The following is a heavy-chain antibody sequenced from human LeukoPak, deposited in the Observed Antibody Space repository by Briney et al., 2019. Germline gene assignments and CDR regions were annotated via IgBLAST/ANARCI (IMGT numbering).Heavy chain of an antibody. CDR2: INAGNGNT. CDR3: ARDLRGYSYGYPGY. CDR1: GYTFTSYA. V-gene: IGHV1-3*01. Sequence: ASVKVSSKASGYTFTSYAMHWVRQAPGQRLEWMGWINAGNGNTKYSQKFQGRVTITRDTSASTAYMELSSLRSEDTAVYYCARDLRGYSYGYPGYWGQGTLVTVSS. D-gene: IGHD5-18*01. J-gene: IGHJ4*02.